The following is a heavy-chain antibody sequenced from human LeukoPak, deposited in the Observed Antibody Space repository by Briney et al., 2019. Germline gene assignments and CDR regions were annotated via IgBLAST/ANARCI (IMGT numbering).Heavy chain of an antibody. CDR2: IIPILGIA. Sequence: SVKVSCKASGGTFSSYTISWVRQAPGQGLEWMGRIIPILGIANYAQKFQGSVTITADKSTSTAYMELSSLRSEDTAVYYCARDSGGWYYFDYWGQGTLVTVSS. D-gene: IGHD2-15*01. J-gene: IGHJ4*02. CDR3: ARDSGGWYYFDY. V-gene: IGHV1-69*04. CDR1: GGTFSSYT.